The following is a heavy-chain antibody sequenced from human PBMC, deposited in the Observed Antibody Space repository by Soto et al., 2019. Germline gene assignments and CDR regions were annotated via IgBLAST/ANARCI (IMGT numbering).Heavy chain of an antibody. CDR1: RGSMSSSEW. CDR3: ATWGSTAFDI. V-gene: IGHV4-4*02. CDR2: TYHSGNT. J-gene: IGHJ3*02. Sequence: QIQESGPGLVETSGTLSLTCAVSRGSMSSSEWWCWVRQAPGKGLEWIGETYHSGNTNYNPSLKSRVTLSVDNSKNQCSLTLTSVTAADTGVYYCATWGSTAFDIWGQGTMVTVSS. D-gene: IGHD3-16*01.